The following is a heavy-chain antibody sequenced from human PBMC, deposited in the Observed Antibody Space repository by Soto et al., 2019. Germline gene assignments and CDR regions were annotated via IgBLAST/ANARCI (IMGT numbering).Heavy chain of an antibody. D-gene: IGHD4-4*01. CDR1: GYTFTSYD. J-gene: IGHJ4*02. CDR3: AREKHKKKDYSNYVFDY. Sequence: QVQLVQSGAEVKKPGASVKVSCKASGYTFTSYDINWVRQATGQGLEWMGWMNPNSGNTGYAQKLQGRVTMTRNTSISTDYMELSSLRSEDTAVYYCAREKHKKKDYSNYVFDYWGQGTLVTVSS. V-gene: IGHV1-8*01. CDR2: MNPNSGNT.